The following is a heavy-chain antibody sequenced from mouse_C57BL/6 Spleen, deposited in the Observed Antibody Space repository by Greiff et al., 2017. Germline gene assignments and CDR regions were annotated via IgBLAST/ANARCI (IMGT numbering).Heavy chain of an antibody. D-gene: IGHD2-3*01. J-gene: IGHJ3*01. Sequence: VQLQQSGPELVKPGASVKISCKASGYAFSSSWMNWVKQRPGKGLEWIGRICPGDGDTNYNGKFKGKATLTADKSSSTAYMQLSSLTSEDSAVYVCARGGVYDGYSSWFAYWGQGTLVTVAA. CDR2: ICPGDGDT. V-gene: IGHV1-82*01. CDR1: GYAFSSSW. CDR3: ARGGVYDGYSSWFAY.